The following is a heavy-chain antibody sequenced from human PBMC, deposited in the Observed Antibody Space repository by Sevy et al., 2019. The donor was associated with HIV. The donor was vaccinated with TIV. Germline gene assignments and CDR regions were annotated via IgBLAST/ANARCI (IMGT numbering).Heavy chain of an antibody. CDR3: ARAHTSGWFHY. CDR1: GSSISGFS. D-gene: IGHD6-19*01. J-gene: IGHJ4*02. Sequence: SETLSLTCTVSGSSISGFSWSWIRQPPGKGLEWIGYFYNSGRTNYNPSLKSRVTISVDTSKNQFSLKLNSVTAADTAVYYCARAHTSGWFHYWGQGTLVTDSS. V-gene: IGHV4-59*08. CDR2: FYNSGRT.